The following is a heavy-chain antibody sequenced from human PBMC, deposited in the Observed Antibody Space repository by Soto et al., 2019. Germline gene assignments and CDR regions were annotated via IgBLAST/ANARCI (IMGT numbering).Heavy chain of an antibody. J-gene: IGHJ4*01. Sequence: QVQLVESGGGVAQPVRSLKLAGGTSGFTFREYGMHWVRQAPGKGLEWVPVIWYDGSNKYYADSVKGRFTISRDKSKNTLFVDMNSLRIAGSAVYYGARSLFGVEDTDYWGHGILVIVSS. D-gene: IGHD3-3*01. CDR3: ARSLFGVEDTDY. CDR1: GFTFREYG. V-gene: IGHV3-33*01. CDR2: IWYDGSNK.